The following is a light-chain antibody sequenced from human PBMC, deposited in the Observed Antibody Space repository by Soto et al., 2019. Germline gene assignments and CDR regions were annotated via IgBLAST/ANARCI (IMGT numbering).Light chain of an antibody. CDR2: DAA. CDR3: QQYSSYPLT. V-gene: IGKV1-5*01. CDR1: QAISGY. J-gene: IGKJ4*01. Sequence: DIQMTKSPSPLSASVEDRVTIACRASQAISGYLAWYQRKPGKAPKLLIYDAANLQTGVSSRFSGSGSGTEFTLTINSLQPDDFATYYCQQYSSYPLTFGGGTKVEIK.